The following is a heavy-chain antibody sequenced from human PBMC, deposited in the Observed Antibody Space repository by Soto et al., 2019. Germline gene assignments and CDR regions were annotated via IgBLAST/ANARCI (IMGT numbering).Heavy chain of an antibody. J-gene: IGHJ4*02. CDR1: GYTFTGYY. V-gene: IGHV1-2*04. CDR3: VRVVAIPGYPDN. CDR2: INPNIGGT. Sequence: GASVKVSCKASGYTFTGYYMHWVRRAPGQGLEWMGGINPNIGGTNYAQKFQGWVTITRDKSISTVYMELSSLRSDDTAVYYCVRVVAIPGYPDNWGQGTLVTVSS. D-gene: IGHD5-12*01.